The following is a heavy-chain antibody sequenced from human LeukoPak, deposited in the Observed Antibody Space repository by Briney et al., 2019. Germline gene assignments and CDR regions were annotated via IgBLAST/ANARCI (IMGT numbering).Heavy chain of an antibody. CDR3: AKVLSSSWGYFGF. D-gene: IGHD6-13*01. V-gene: IGHV3-30*02. Sequence: PGGSLRLSCAASGFTFSSYGMHWVRQAPGKGLEWVAFIRNDGTDKYYADSVKGRFTISRDNSKNTLYVQMNSLRAEDTAIYYCAKVLSSSWGYFGFWGQGTLVTVSS. CDR2: IRNDGTDK. J-gene: IGHJ4*02. CDR1: GFTFSSYG.